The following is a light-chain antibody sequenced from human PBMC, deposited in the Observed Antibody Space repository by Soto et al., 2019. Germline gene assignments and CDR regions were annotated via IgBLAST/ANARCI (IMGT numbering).Light chain of an antibody. CDR2: EVS. Sequence: QSVLTQPRSVSGSPGQSVTISCTGTSSDVGGYSYVSWYQQHPGKAPKLMIYEVSNRPSGVSNRFSGSKSGNTASLTISGLQAEDEADYYCSSYTSSSTLENVFGTGTKVTVL. J-gene: IGLJ1*01. CDR1: SSDVGGYSY. V-gene: IGLV2-14*01. CDR3: SSYTSSSTLENV.